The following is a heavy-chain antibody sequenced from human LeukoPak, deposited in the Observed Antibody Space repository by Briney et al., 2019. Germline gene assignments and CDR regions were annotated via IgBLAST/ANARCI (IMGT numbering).Heavy chain of an antibody. CDR3: ARVLHKRNYDSSVYYGY. V-gene: IGHV3-11*04. CDR2: ISSSSSTI. D-gene: IGHD3-22*01. CDR1: GFTFSDYY. J-gene: IGHJ4*02. Sequence: GGSLRLSCAASGFTFSDYYMNWIRQAPGKGLEWVSYISSSSSTIYYADSVKGRFTISRDNAKSSLFLQMNSLRAEDTAVYYCARVLHKRNYDSSVYYGYWGQGTLVTVSS.